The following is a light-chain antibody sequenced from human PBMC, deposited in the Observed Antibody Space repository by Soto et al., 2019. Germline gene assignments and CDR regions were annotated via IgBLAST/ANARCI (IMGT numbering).Light chain of an antibody. CDR1: QSISNN. CDR3: QQYNNWPHT. Sequence: ELVMTQSPVTLSASPGERATLSCRASQSISNNLAWHQQKPGQAPRLLIYGASTRATGIPARFSVSGSGTEFTLTISSLQSEDFAVYYCQQYNNWPHTFGQGTKLEIK. V-gene: IGKV3-15*01. J-gene: IGKJ2*01. CDR2: GAS.